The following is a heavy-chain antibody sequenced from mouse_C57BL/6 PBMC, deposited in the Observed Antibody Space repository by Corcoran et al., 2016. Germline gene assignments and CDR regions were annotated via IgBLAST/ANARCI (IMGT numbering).Heavy chain of an antibody. J-gene: IGHJ1*03. CDR2: INPNNGGT. D-gene: IGHD2-13*01. CDR3: ARGEYYFCV. Sequence: EVQLQQSGPELVKPGASVKISCKASGYTFTDYYMNWVKQSHGKSLEWIGDINPNNGGTSYNQKFKGKATLTVDKSSSTAYMELRSLTSEDSAVYYCARGEYYFCVWGTGTTVTFSS. V-gene: IGHV1-26*01. CDR1: GYTFTDYY.